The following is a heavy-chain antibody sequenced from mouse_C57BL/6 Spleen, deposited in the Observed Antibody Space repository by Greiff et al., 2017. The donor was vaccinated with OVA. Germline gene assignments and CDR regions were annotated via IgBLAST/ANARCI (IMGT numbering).Heavy chain of an antibody. CDR2: INPNNGGT. Sequence: EVQLQQSGPELVKPGASVKISCKASGYTFTDYYMNWVKQSHGKSLEWIGDINPNNGGTSYNQKFKGKATLTVDKSSSTAYMELRSLTSEDSAVYYCASYGYDGAMDYWGQGTSVTVSS. D-gene: IGHD2-2*01. CDR1: GYTFTDYY. CDR3: ASYGYDGAMDY. V-gene: IGHV1-26*01. J-gene: IGHJ4*01.